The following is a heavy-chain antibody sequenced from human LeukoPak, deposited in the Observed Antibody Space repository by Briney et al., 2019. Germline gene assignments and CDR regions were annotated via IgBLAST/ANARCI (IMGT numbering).Heavy chain of an antibody. J-gene: IGHJ4*02. CDR2: IFTSGST. V-gene: IGHV4-4*07. CDR1: GGSISSYY. D-gene: IGHD5-12*01. Sequence: PSETLSLTCTVSGGSISSYYWSWIRQPAGKGLEWIGRIFTSGSTNYNPSLKSRVTVSVDTSKNQFSLKLTSVTAADTAVYYCARGVVATITDYWGQGTLVTVSS. CDR3: ARGVVATITDY.